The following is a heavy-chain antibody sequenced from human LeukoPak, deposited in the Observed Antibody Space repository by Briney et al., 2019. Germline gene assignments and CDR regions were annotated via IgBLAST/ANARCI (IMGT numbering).Heavy chain of an antibody. J-gene: IGHJ3*02. CDR3: ARIPYSSGWFDAFDI. CDR1: GYTFTSYG. Sequence: ASVKVSCKASGYTFTSYGISWVRQAPGQGLEWMGWISAYNGNTNYAQKLQGRVTMTTDTSTSAAYMELRSLRSDDTAVYYCARIPYSSGWFDAFDIWGQGTMVTVSS. CDR2: ISAYNGNT. V-gene: IGHV1-18*04. D-gene: IGHD6-19*01.